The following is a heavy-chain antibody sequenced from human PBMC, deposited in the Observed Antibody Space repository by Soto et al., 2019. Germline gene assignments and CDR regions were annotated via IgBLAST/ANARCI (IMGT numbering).Heavy chain of an antibody. J-gene: IGHJ4*02. CDR1: GFTFSSYD. D-gene: IGHD2-21*01. CDR3: ARALDWGWYYFDY. V-gene: IGHV3-13*01. CDR2: IGTAGDT. Sequence: GGSLRLSCAASGFTFSSYDMHWVRQATGKGLEWVSAIGTAGDTYYPGSVKGRFTISRENAKNSLYLQMNSLRAGDTAVYYCARALDWGWYYFDYWGQGTLVTVSS.